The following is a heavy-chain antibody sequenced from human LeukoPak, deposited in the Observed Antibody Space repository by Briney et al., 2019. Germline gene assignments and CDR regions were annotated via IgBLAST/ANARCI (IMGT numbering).Heavy chain of an antibody. V-gene: IGHV3-30-3*01. D-gene: IGHD2-15*01. CDR3: ARDFCSGGSCYSVGH. Sequence: GGSLRLSCAASGFTFGSYAMHCVRQAPGKGLEGVAGSSYDVFNTYNADSLKGRFTISRDNSKNTVYLQMNRLRAEDTAVYFCARDFCSGGSCYSVGHWGQGTLVTVSS. CDR2: SSYDVFNT. J-gene: IGHJ4*02. CDR1: GFTFGSYA.